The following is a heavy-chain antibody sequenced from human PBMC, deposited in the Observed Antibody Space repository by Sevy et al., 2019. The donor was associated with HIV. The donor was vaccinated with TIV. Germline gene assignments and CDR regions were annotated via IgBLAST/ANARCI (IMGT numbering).Heavy chain of an antibody. Sequence: GGSLRLSCAVSGFSFDSYGMTWVRQAPGKGLEWVSAISGSGTRTYYADSVKGRFIISRDNSKNTLELKMNSLRAEDTAIYYCGKGGGGHYDPDEIAYYFYYYNMDVWGKGTTVTVSS. D-gene: IGHD3-22*01. CDR2: ISGSGTRT. CDR3: GKGGGGHYDPDEIAYYFYYYNMDV. CDR1: GFSFDSYG. J-gene: IGHJ6*03. V-gene: IGHV3-23*01.